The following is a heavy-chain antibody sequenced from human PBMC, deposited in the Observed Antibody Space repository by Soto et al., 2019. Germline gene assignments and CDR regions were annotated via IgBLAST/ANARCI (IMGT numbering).Heavy chain of an antibody. CDR3: ARTTVTTSYMDV. CDR1: GGSISSSSYY. Sequence: SETLSLTCTVSGGSISSSSYYWGWIRQPPGKGLEWIGSIYYSGSTYYNPSLKSRVTISVDTSKNQFSLKLSSVTAADTAVYYCARTTVTTSYMDVWGKGTTVTSP. J-gene: IGHJ6*03. CDR2: IYYSGST. V-gene: IGHV4-39*01. D-gene: IGHD4-17*01.